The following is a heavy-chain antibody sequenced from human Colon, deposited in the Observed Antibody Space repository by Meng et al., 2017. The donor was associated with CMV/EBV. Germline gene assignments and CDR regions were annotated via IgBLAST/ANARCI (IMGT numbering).Heavy chain of an antibody. J-gene: IGHJ5*02. CDR3: ARGYWWGSP. CDR1: GGSFSGYY. V-gene: IGHV4-34*01. Sequence: GSLRLSCAVYGGSFSGYYWSWIRQPPGKGPEWIGEINHSGSTNYNPSLKSRVTISVDTSKNQFSLKLSSGTAADTAVYYCARGYWWGSPWGQGTLVTVSS. CDR2: INHSGST. D-gene: IGHD2-8*02.